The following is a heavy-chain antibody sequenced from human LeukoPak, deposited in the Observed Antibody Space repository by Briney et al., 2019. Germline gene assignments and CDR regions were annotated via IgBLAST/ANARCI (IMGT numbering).Heavy chain of an antibody. CDR3: AREYLVTARFDP. V-gene: IGHV3-74*01. CDR2: INSDGSSI. Sequence: PGGSLRLSCTTSGFTFGTYWMHWLRQAPGKGLVWVSRINSDGSSITYADSVKGRFTISRDNAKNTLYLQINSLKAEDTAVYYCAREYLVTARFDPWGQGTLVTVSS. J-gene: IGHJ5*02. D-gene: IGHD3-9*01. CDR1: GFTFGTYW.